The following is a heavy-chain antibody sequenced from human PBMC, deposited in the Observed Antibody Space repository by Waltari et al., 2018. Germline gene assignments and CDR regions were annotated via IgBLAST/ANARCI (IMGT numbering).Heavy chain of an antibody. CDR2: IKEDGREN. Sequence: EVQLVESGGGLVQPGGSLRLSCAASGFTFTSYWMSWVRQAPGKGQEFVANIKEDGRENNYVDSVKGRFIISRDNAKNSVYLQMNSLRVEDTAVYYCAREARSPTNWGQGTLVTASS. CDR3: AREARSPTN. D-gene: IGHD6-6*01. V-gene: IGHV3-7*03. CDR1: GFTFTSYW. J-gene: IGHJ4*02.